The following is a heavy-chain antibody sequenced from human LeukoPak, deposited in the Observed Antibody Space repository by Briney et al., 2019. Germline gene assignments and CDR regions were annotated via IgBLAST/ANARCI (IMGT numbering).Heavy chain of an antibody. V-gene: IGHV3-66*01. CDR1: GFTVSSNY. J-gene: IGHJ4*02. CDR2: IYSGGST. Sequence: GGSLRLSCAASGFTVSSNYMSWVRQAPGKGLEWVSVIYSGGSTYYADSVKGRFTISRDNSKNTLYLQMNSLRAEDTAVYYCARGYSSSDFDYWGQGTLVTVSS. D-gene: IGHD6-13*01. CDR3: ARGYSSSDFDY.